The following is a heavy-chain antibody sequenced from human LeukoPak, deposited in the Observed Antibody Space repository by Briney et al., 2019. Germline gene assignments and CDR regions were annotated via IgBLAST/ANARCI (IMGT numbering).Heavy chain of an antibody. CDR1: GGSISSYY. CDR3: ARGDYRLFDY. CDR2: IYYSGST. V-gene: IGHV4-59*01. Sequence: SETLSLTCTVSGGSISSYYWRWIRQPPGKGLEWIGYIYYSGSTNYNPSLKSRVTISVDTSKNQFSLKLSSVTAADTAVYYCARGDYRLFDYWGQGTLVTVSS. D-gene: IGHD4-17*01. J-gene: IGHJ4*02.